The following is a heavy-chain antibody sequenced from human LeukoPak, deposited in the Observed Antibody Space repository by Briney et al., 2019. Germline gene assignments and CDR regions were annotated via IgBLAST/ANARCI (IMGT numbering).Heavy chain of an antibody. Sequence: PGGSLRLSCAASGFTFGSYSMNWVRQAPGKGLEWVSSISSSSSYIYYADSVKGRFTISRDNAKNSLYLQMNSLRAEDTAVYYCARSWELLRDLMDVWGKGTTVTISS. D-gene: IGHD1-26*01. CDR1: GFTFGSYS. CDR3: ARSWELLRDLMDV. V-gene: IGHV3-21*01. J-gene: IGHJ6*03. CDR2: ISSSSSYI.